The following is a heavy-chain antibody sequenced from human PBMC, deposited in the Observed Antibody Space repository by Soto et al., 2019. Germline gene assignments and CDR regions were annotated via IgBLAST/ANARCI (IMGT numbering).Heavy chain of an antibody. J-gene: IGHJ4*02. Sequence: PSETLSRXCTVSGGSISSTRYYWGWIRQPPGKGLEWIGTTYYTGSTYYNPSLKSRVTISVDMSKNQFSLKVRSVTAADTAVYYCVSGPGTTADYWGQGTLVTVSS. D-gene: IGHD1-1*01. CDR3: VSGPGTTADY. CDR1: GGSISSTRYY. V-gene: IGHV4-39*01. CDR2: TYYTGST.